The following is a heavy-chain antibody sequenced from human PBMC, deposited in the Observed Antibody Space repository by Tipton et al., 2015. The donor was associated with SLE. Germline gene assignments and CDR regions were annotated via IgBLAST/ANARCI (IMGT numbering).Heavy chain of an antibody. D-gene: IGHD4-17*01. CDR3: GTSNYGDFDGGDALDI. CDR1: GFTFSTYA. V-gene: IGHV3-30*04. Sequence: SLRLSCAASGFTFSTYAMHWVRQAPGKGLEWVALISYDGSNKYYADSVKGRFTISRDNSKNTLYLQMNSLRAEDTAVYYCGTSNYGDFDGGDALDIWGQGTMVTVSS. J-gene: IGHJ3*02. CDR2: ISYDGSNK.